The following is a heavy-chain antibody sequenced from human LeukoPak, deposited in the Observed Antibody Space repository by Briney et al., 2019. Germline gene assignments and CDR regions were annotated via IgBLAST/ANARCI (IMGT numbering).Heavy chain of an antibody. CDR1: GFNFDRYT. CDR3: AKELDTMFFDY. J-gene: IGHJ4*02. V-gene: IGHV3-43*01. D-gene: IGHD3-10*02. Sequence: GGSLRLSCATSGFNFDRYTVHWVRQAPGKGLEWVSLAGWAGGTTFYSDSVRGRFTISRDSGRKSVYLQMNSLTTDDTAFYFCAKELDTMFFDYWGQGALVTVSS. CDR2: AGWAGGTT.